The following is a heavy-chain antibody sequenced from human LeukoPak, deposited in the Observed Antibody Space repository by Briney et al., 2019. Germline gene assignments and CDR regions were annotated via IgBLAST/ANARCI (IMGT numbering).Heavy chain of an antibody. Sequence: KPSETLSLTCTVSGGSISSSSYYWGWIRQPPGKGLEWIGSIYYSGSTYYNPSLKSRVTISVDTSKNQFSLKLSSVTAADTAVYYCARQRDGYDDYWGQGTLVTVSS. D-gene: IGHD5-24*01. CDR2: IYYSGST. CDR3: ARQRDGYDDY. CDR1: GGSISSSSYY. V-gene: IGHV4-39*01. J-gene: IGHJ4*02.